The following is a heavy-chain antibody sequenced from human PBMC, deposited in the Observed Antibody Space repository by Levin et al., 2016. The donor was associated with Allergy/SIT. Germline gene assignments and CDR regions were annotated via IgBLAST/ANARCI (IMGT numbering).Heavy chain of an antibody. D-gene: IGHD5-18*01. J-gene: IGHJ4*02. CDR1: GFTFSDYY. Sequence: GESLKISCAASGFTFSDYYMSWIRQAPGKGLEWVSYISSSSSYTNYADSVKGRFTISRDNAKNSLYLQMNSLRAEDTAVYYCARSHVDTAMVPDYWGQGTLVTVSS. V-gene: IGHV3-11*06. CDR2: ISSSSSYT. CDR3: ARSHVDTAMVPDY.